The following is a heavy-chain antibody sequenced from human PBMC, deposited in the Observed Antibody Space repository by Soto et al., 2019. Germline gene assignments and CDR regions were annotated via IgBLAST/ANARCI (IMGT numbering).Heavy chain of an antibody. V-gene: IGHV4-39*01. Sequence: SETLSLTCTVSGGSISSSSYYWGWIRQPPGKGLEWIGSIYYSGSTYYNPSLKSRVTISVDTSKNQFSLKLSSVTAADTAVYYCARHLGRGCSSTSCPGQRLDYWGQGTLVTVSS. CDR3: ARHLGRGCSSTSCPGQRLDY. CDR1: GGSISSSSYY. CDR2: IYYSGST. D-gene: IGHD2-2*01. J-gene: IGHJ4*02.